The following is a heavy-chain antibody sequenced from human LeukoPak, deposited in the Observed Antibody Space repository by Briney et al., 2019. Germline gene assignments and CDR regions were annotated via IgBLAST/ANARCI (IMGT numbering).Heavy chain of an antibody. J-gene: IGHJ4*02. Sequence: SATLSLTCAVYGGSFSGYYWGWLRHHPGKGREWIREINHSGSTNHDPSLKSRVTISVDTSKNQFYLKLSSATAADTAVYYCASWHYGGPRGNYWGQGTLVTVSS. D-gene: IGHD2-21*01. CDR3: ASWHYGGPRGNY. V-gene: IGHV4-34*01. CDR2: INHSGST. CDR1: GGSFSGYY.